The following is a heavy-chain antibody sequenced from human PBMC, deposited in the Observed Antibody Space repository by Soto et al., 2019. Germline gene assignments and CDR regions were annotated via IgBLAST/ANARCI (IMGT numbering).Heavy chain of an antibody. V-gene: IGHV1-18*01. CDR3: ARSTDSSSWYIAYDI. CDR1: GYTFSSYF. J-gene: IGHJ3*02. CDR2: ISIYHGKT. Sequence: ASVNVSCKASGYTFSSYFISWVRQAPGQGLEWMGWISIYHGKTNYAQSLQGRVTMTTDTSTNTAYMELTSLRSDDTAVYYCARSTDSSSWYIAYDIWGQGTMVTVSS. D-gene: IGHD6-13*01.